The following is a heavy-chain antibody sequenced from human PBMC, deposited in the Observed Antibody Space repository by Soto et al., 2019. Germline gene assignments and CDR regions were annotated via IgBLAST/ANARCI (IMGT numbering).Heavy chain of an antibody. D-gene: IGHD2-15*01. J-gene: IGHJ3*02. CDR3: ARLQYTVVTALDI. CDR1: GVSIGNHF. CDR2: IYHTVNT. Sequence: QVQLQESGPRLVKPSETLSLTCSVSGVSIGNHFWSWIRQAPGKGPELVGYIYHTVNTNYNPALKSRVTISMHTSENQLSLQLSSVTAADTAVYYCARLQYTVVTALDIWGQGTMVTVSS. V-gene: IGHV4-59*11.